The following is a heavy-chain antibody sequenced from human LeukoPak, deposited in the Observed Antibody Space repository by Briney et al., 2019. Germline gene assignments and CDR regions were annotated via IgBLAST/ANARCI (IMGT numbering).Heavy chain of an antibody. D-gene: IGHD3-16*01. CDR3: ARDSGRFPPPYYYYGMDV. V-gene: IGHV3-23*01. CDR1: GFTFSSYA. Sequence: PGGSLRLSCAASGFTFSSYAMSWVRQAPGKGLEWVSAISGSGGSTYYADSVKGRFTISRDNSKNTLYLQMNSLRAEDTAVYYCARDSGRFPPPYYYYGMDVWGQGTTVTVSS. J-gene: IGHJ6*02. CDR2: ISGSGGST.